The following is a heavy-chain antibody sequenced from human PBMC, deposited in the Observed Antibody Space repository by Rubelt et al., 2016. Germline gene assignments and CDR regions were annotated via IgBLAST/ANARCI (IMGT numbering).Heavy chain of an antibody. J-gene: IGHJ4*02. CDR3: ARDEGRVRGAI. D-gene: IGHD3-10*01. V-gene: IGHV1-69*04. CDR2: IIPILGIA. CDR1: GGTFSSYA. Sequence: QVQLVQSGAEVKKPGSSVKVSCKASGGTFSSYAISWVRQAPGQGLEWMGRIIPILGIANYAQNFQGRVTITADKSTSTAYMELCSLRSEDTAVYYCARDEGRVRGAIWGQGTLVTVSS.